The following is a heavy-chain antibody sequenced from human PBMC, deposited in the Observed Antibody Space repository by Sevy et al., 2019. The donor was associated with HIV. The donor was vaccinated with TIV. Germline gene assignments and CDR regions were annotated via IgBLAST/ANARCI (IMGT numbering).Heavy chain of an antibody. D-gene: IGHD5-18*01. CDR3: ARGTATLYYYYGMDV. CDR1: GFTFSSYD. J-gene: IGHJ6*02. Sequence: GGSLRLSCAASGFTFSSYDMHWVRQATGKGLEWVSAIGTVGDTYYPGSVKGRFTISRENAKNSLYLQMNSLRAGDTAVYYCARGTATLYYYYGMDVWGQGTTVTVSS. CDR2: IGTVGDT. V-gene: IGHV3-13*01.